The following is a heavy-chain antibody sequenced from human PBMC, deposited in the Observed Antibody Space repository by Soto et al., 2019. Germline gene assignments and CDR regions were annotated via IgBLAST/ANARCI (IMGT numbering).Heavy chain of an antibody. CDR2: IIPIFGTA. D-gene: IGHD1-20*01. Sequence: SVKVSCKASGGTFSSYAISWVRQAPGQGLEWMGGIIPIFGTANYAQKFQGRVTITADESTSTAYMELSSLRSEDTAVYYCARSLTGTYYYYGMDGWGQGTPVTVAS. J-gene: IGHJ6*02. V-gene: IGHV1-69*13. CDR3: ARSLTGTYYYYGMDG. CDR1: GGTFSSYA.